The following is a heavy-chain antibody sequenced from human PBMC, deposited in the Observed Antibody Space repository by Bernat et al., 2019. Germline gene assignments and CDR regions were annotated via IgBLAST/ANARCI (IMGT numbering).Heavy chain of an antibody. Sequence: EVHLVETGGGLIQPGGSLRLSCAASGFTVSNYMTWVRQGSGKGLEWVSVIYSAGSTYYADSVEGRLHIPRDISKNTLFLKRDRLGAEDTAGYFWGGGGGDHYYYGMDVWGQGTTVTVSS. CDR1: GFTVSNY. CDR3: GGGGGDHYYYGMDV. V-gene: IGHV3-53*02. J-gene: IGHJ6*02. CDR2: IYSAGST. D-gene: IGHD3-16*01.